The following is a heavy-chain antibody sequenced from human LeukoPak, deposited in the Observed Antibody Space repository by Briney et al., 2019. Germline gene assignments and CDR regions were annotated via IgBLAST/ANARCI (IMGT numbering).Heavy chain of an antibody. J-gene: IGHJ4*02. CDR3: ARCCLQRDGDNGGGDY. Sequence: SETLSLTCAVFGGSFSSYYWSWIRQPPGKGLEWIGEINHSGYISYNPSLKSRVTLSVDTSKHQFSLKLTSVTAADTAVYYCARCCLQRDGDNGGGDYWGQGTLVTVSS. CDR2: INHSGYI. CDR1: GGSFSSYY. V-gene: IGHV4-34*01. D-gene: IGHD4-17*01.